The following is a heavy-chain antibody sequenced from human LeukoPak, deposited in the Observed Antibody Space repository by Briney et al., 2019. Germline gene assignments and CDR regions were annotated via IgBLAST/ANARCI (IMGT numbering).Heavy chain of an antibody. Sequence: GGSLRLSCAASGLTFSGYDMHWVRQAAGKGLEGVSSIGATGDTYYTDSVKGRFTISRENAKKSLYLQVSSLRVEDTAVSFCVLGAYWNDDKTAFHICGPGTMVTVSS. CDR2: IGATGDT. D-gene: IGHD1-1*01. CDR3: VLGAYWNDDKTAFHI. J-gene: IGHJ3*02. V-gene: IGHV3-13*01. CDR1: GLTFSGYD.